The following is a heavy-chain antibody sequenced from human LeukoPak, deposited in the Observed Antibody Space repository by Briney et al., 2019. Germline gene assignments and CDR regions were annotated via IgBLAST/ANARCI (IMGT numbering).Heavy chain of an antibody. J-gene: IGHJ4*02. D-gene: IGHD2-15*01. CDR1: GGSFSCYY. CDR3: ARANIVVVVAATGIIYYFDY. V-gene: IGHV4-34*01. Sequence: PSETLSLTCAVYGGSFSCYYWSWIRQPPGKGLEWVGEINHSGSTNYNPSLKSRVTISVDTSKNQFSLKLSSVTAADTAVYYCARANIVVVVAATGIIYYFDYWGQGTLVTVSS. CDR2: INHSGST.